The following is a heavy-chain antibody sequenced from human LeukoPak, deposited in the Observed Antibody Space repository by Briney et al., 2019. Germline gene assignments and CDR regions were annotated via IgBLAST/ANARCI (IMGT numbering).Heavy chain of an antibody. CDR2: ISYDGSNK. CDR3: ARDHPKSQYGIAARPGGY. V-gene: IGHV3-30-3*01. Sequence: QSGGSLRLSCAASGFTFSSYAMHWVRQAPGKGLEWVAVISYDGSNKYYADSVKGRFTISRDNSKNTLYLQMNSLRAEDTAVYYCARDHPKSQYGIAARPGGYWGQGTLVTVSS. J-gene: IGHJ4*02. D-gene: IGHD6-6*01. CDR1: GFTFSSYA.